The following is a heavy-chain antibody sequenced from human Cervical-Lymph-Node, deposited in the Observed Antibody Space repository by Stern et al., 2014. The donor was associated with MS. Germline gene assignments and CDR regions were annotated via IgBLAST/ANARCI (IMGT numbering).Heavy chain of an antibody. J-gene: IGHJ4*02. CDR3: ARRRGYDILTGYWGALDY. Sequence: QLQLQESGPGLVKPSETLSLTCTVSGGSISSSSYYWGWIRQPPGKGLEWIGSIYYSGSTYYNPSNKSQDTKPIATSKTQSSVKLGFVAAADTAVYYCARRRGYDILTGYWGALDYWGQGTLVTVSS. D-gene: IGHD3-9*01. CDR2: IYYSGST. V-gene: IGHV4-39*01. CDR1: GGSISSSSYY.